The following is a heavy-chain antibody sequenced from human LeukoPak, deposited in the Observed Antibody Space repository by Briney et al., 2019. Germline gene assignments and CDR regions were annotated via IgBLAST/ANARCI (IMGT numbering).Heavy chain of an antibody. V-gene: IGHV4-34*01. CDR3: ARGYGRWLQPPTWYFAL. Sequence: SETLSPTCAVYIGSFSGYYWSWIRQSPGKGLEWIGEINHSESTNYNPSLKSQVTISVDTSKNQFSLKLTSVTAADTAVYYCARGYGRWLQPPTWYFALWGRDTLRTVSS. CDR2: INHSEST. CDR1: IGSFSGYY. J-gene: IGHJ2*01. D-gene: IGHD5-24*01.